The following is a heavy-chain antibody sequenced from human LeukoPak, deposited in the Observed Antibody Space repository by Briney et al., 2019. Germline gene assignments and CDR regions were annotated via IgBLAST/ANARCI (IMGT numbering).Heavy chain of an antibody. CDR1: GYNFATDW. J-gene: IGHJ3*02. V-gene: IGHV5-51*01. Sequence: GESLKISCKGSGYNFATDWIGWVRQMPGKGLEWMGIIFPDDSDIRYNPSFQGQVTISADKSISTTYLQWRSLKASDSAMYYCARHGIAAPWSAFDIWGQGTMVTVSS. CDR3: ARHGIAAPWSAFDI. D-gene: IGHD6-6*01. CDR2: IFPDDSDI.